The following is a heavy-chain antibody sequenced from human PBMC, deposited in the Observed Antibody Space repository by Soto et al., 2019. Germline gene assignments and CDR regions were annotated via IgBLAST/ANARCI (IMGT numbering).Heavy chain of an antibody. J-gene: IGHJ4*02. CDR3: ANAYATTALDS. V-gene: IGHV3-30*18. CDR2: ISYDGTEK. CDR1: GFSFAYYG. Sequence: QVQLVESGGGVVQPGRSLRLSCAASGFSFAYYGMHWVRQAPGKGLEWVAFISYDGTEKYYEDSVKGRFTISRDNTKNRLDLQMNSLRGEDTAVYFCANAYATTALDSWGQGTLVTVPS. D-gene: IGHD4-17*01.